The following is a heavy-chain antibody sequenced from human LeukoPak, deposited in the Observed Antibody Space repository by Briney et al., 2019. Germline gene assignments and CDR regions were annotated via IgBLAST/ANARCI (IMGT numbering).Heavy chain of an antibody. D-gene: IGHD5-24*01. J-gene: IGHJ4*02. V-gene: IGHV3-21*01. Sequence: PGGSLRLSCAASGFTFSSYSMNWVRQAPGEGLEWVASISGSSSYIYYADSVKGRFTISRDNAKNSLYLQMNSLRAEDTAVYYCARTEMATITYFDYWGQGTLVTVSS. CDR3: ARTEMATITYFDY. CDR2: ISGSSSYI. CDR1: GFTFSSYS.